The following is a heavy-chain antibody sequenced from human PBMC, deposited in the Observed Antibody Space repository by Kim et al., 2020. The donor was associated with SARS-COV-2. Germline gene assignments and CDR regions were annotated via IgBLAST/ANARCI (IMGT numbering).Heavy chain of an antibody. J-gene: IGHJ4*02. CDR1: GFTVSSNY. D-gene: IGHD6-19*01. Sequence: GGSLRLSCAASGFTVSSNYMSWVRQAPGKGLEWVSVIYSGGSPYYADSVKGRFTISRDNSKNTLYLQMNSLRAEDTAVYYCARAVAGRTGTYYFDYWGQGTLVTVSS. V-gene: IGHV3-53*01. CDR2: IYSGGSP. CDR3: ARAVAGRTGTYYFDY.